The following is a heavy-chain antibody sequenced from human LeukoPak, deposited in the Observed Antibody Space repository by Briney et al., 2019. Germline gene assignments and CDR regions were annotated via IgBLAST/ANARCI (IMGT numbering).Heavy chain of an antibody. CDR3: ARAFYGPTYNGGVAYYFDY. CDR1: GFIFSDFS. CDR2: ISSSGSYI. D-gene: IGHD2-8*01. Sequence: GGSLRLSCTVSGFIFSDFSMSWVRQAPGKGLEWVSSISSSGSYIYYADSVKGRFTISRDNAKNSLYLQMNSLRAEDTAVYYCARAFYGPTYNGGVAYYFDYWGQGTLVTVSS. J-gene: IGHJ4*02. V-gene: IGHV3-21*01.